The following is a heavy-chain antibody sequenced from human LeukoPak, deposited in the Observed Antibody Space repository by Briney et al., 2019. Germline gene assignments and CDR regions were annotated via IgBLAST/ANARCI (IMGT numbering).Heavy chain of an antibody. D-gene: IGHD3-22*01. V-gene: IGHV4-30-4*08. Sequence: SETLSLTCTVSGGSISSGDYYWSWIRQPPGKGLEWIGYIYYSGSTYYNPSLKSRVTISVDTSKNQFSLKLTSVTAADTAVYYCAGLGINYYDSSGYYYNYYYYMDVWGKGTTVTVSS. J-gene: IGHJ6*03. CDR1: GGSISSGDYY. CDR3: AGLGINYYDSSGYYYNYYYYMDV. CDR2: IYYSGST.